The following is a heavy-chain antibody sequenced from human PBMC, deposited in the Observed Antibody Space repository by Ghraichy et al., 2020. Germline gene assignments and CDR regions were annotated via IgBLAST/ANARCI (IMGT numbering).Heavy chain of an antibody. Sequence: SETLSLTCSVSGDSIKTNNHYWAWIRQPPGKGLEWIGSVSYSGSVYYNSSLKSRITISVDMSKNQISLKVISVTAADTASYFCARHFGWGSYYNPLDFWGQGTQVTVSS. J-gene: IGHJ4*02. D-gene: IGHD3-10*01. V-gene: IGHV4-39*01. CDR3: ARHFGWGSYYNPLDF. CDR2: VSYSGSV. CDR1: GDSIKTNNHY.